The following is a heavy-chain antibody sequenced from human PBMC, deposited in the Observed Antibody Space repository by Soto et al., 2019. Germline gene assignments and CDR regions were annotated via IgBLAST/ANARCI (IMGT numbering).Heavy chain of an antibody. J-gene: IGHJ3*02. CDR1: GGTFSSYT. V-gene: IGHV1-69*02. D-gene: IGHD2-15*01. CDR3: ALVVVVAATGHPTQRSDAFDI. Sequence: ASVKVSCKASGGTFSSYTISWVRQAPGQGLEWMGRIIPILGIANYAQKFQGRVTITADKSTSTAYMELSSLRSEDMAVYYCALVVVVAATGHPTQRSDAFDIWGQGTMVTVSS. CDR2: IIPILGIA.